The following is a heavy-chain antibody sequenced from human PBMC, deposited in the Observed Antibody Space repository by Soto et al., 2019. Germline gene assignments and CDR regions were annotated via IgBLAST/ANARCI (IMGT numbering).Heavy chain of an antibody. J-gene: IGHJ6*02. CDR1: GYTFTSYG. V-gene: IGHV1-18*01. D-gene: IGHD3-22*01. Sequence: QVQLVQSGAEVKKPGASVEVSCKASGYTFTSYGISWVRQAPGQGLEWMGWISAYNGNTNYAQKLQGRVTMTTDTSTSTAYMELRSLRSDDTAVYYCARDTDYYDSSGYYDSGNYYYGMDVWGQGTTVTVSS. CDR2: ISAYNGNT. CDR3: ARDTDYYDSSGYYDSGNYYYGMDV.